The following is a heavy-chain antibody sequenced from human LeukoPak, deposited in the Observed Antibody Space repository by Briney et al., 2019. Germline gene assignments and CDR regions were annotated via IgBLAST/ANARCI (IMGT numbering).Heavy chain of an antibody. CDR3: ARRYTASPGERFDY. D-gene: IGHD1-1*01. Sequence: SETLSLTCTVSGGSISNYYWTWIRQPPGKGLEWIGYIYSSGNTNYSPFLNSRVTISLDASKNQFSLMLRSLTAADTAVYYCARRYTASPGERFDYWGQGSLVTVSS. CDR1: GGSISNYY. CDR2: IYSSGNT. J-gene: IGHJ4*02. V-gene: IGHV4-59*08.